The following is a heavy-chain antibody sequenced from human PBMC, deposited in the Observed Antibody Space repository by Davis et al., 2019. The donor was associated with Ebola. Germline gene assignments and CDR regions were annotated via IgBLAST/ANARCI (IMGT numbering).Heavy chain of an antibody. J-gene: IGHJ4*02. V-gene: IGHV7-4-1*02. CDR1: GYTFTGYD. D-gene: IGHD3-22*01. CDR2: INTNTGNP. CDR3: ARDRDSSGYSSSIDY. Sequence: ASLQVSCNASGYTFTGYDINWVRQATGQGLEWMVWINTNTGNPTYAQGFTGRFVFSLDTSVSTAYLQISSLKAEDTAVYYCARDRDSSGYSSSIDYWGQGTLVTVSS.